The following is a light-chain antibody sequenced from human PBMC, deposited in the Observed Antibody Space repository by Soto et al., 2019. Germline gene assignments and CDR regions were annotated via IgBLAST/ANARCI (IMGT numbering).Light chain of an antibody. Sequence: DIQLTQSPPTLSASVGDRITISCRASQTIGGRLAWYQQRPGKAPRLLIYKASVLETGVPSRFSGRALSETEFPLTISRLQSDDFATYYCQHYNIYSTFGPGTKVDI. CDR2: KAS. CDR1: QTIGGR. V-gene: IGKV1-5*03. CDR3: QHYNIYST. J-gene: IGKJ3*01.